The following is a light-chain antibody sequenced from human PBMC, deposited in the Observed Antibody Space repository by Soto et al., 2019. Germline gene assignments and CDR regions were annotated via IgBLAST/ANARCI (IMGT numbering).Light chain of an antibody. CDR1: SSDVGGYNY. CDR2: DVS. J-gene: IGLJ1*01. Sequence: SVLTQPASVSGSPGQSITISCTGTSSDVGGYNYVSWYQQHPGKAPTLMIYDVSNRPSGVSNRFSGSKSGNTASLTISGLQAEDEADYYCSSYTISSTYVFGTGTKVTVL. V-gene: IGLV2-14*01. CDR3: SSYTISSTYV.